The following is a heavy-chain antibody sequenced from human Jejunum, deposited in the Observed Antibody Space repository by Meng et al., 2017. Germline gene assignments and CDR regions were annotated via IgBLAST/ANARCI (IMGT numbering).Heavy chain of an antibody. Sequence: GESLKISCAASEFTFSDFPMNWVRQAPGKGLEWVSYISSGGRTIYYADSAKGRFTISRDNAKNSLFLQMNSLRADDTAVYYCARQFNYDYWSGSSSYYFDYWGQGTLVTVSS. V-gene: IGHV3-48*03. J-gene: IGHJ4*02. CDR3: ARQFNYDYWSGSSSYYFDY. D-gene: IGHD3-3*01. CDR2: ISSGGRTI. CDR1: EFTFSDFP.